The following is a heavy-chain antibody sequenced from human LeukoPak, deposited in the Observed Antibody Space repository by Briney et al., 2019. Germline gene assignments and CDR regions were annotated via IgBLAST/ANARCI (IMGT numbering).Heavy chain of an antibody. CDR1: GFTFSNYA. Sequence: PGGSLRLSCAASGFTFSNYAMRWVRQAPGKRLEWISSITGSGDGTYYADSVRGRFNISRDNSENTLYLQVNSLRVEDTAVYFCVKGFVHPTYYFDYWGQGTLVTVSS. V-gene: IGHV3-23*01. D-gene: IGHD3-10*01. CDR3: VKGFVHPTYYFDY. J-gene: IGHJ4*02. CDR2: ITGSGDGT.